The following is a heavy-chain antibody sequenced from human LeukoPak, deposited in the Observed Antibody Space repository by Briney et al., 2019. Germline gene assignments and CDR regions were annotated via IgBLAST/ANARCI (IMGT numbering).Heavy chain of an antibody. CDR1: GGSISSSSYY. CDR3: ARHRSEDCSSISCYAGALDY. D-gene: IGHD2-2*01. V-gene: IGHV4-39*01. CDR2: IYYSGNT. J-gene: IGHJ4*02. Sequence: SETLSLTCTVSGGSISSSSYYWGWIRQPPGKGLEWIGSIYYSGNTYYNPSLKSRVTIPVDTSKNQFSLKLSSVTAADTAVYYCARHRSEDCSSISCYAGALDYWGQGTLVTVSS.